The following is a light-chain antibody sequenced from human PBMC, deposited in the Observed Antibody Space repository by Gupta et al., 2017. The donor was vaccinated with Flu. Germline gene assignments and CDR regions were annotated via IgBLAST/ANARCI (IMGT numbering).Light chain of an antibody. CDR3: CSYAGSRA. CDR2: EVN. V-gene: IGLV2-11*01. J-gene: IGLJ1*01. CDR1: SSDVGAYNY. Sequence: QSAMTQPRSVSGSPGQSVAISCTGTSSDVGAYNYVSWYQQHPGKAPKLRIYEVNNRPSGVPDRFSGSKSGNTASLTFSGLQAEDEADYYCCSYAGSRAFGTGTKVTVL.